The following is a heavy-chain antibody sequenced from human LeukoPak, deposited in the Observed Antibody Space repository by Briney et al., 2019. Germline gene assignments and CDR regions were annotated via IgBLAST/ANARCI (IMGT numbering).Heavy chain of an antibody. CDR2: IYYSGST. CDR3: ARDPPYCSGGSCPYYYYMDV. CDR1: GGSISSYY. V-gene: IGHV4-59*01. J-gene: IGHJ6*03. D-gene: IGHD2-15*01. Sequence: PSETLSLTCTVSGGSISSYYWSWIRQPPGKGLEWIGYIYYSGSTNYNPSLKSRVTISVDTSKNQFSLKLSSVTAADTAVYYCARDPPYCSGGSCPYYYYMDVWGKGTTVTVSS.